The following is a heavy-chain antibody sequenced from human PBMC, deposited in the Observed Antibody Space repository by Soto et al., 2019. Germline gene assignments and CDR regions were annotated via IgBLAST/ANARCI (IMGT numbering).Heavy chain of an antibody. CDR1: GYTFTGYY. J-gene: IGHJ5*02. V-gene: IGHV1-2*04. D-gene: IGHD6-13*01. CDR3: ARDPGYSSSWYVLDP. CDR2: INPNSGGT. Sequence: ASVKVSCKASGYTFTGYYMHWVRQAPGQGLEWMGWINPNSGGTNYAQKFQGWVTMTRDTSISTAYMELSRLRSDDTAVYYCARDPGYSSSWYVLDPWGQGTLVTVSS.